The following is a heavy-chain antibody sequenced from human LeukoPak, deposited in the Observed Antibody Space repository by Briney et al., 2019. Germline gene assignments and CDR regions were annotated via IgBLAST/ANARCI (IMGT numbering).Heavy chain of an antibody. D-gene: IGHD4-17*01. CDR3: AQRRETTVITSGMDV. J-gene: IGHJ6*02. CDR2: INRSGTT. V-gene: IGHV4-34*01. Sequence: SETLSLTCAVYGGSFSGFHRTWIRRPPGKGLEWIGEINRSGTTNYNPSLKSRVTISVDTSKSQFSLKLTSVTAADTAVYYCAQRRETTVITSGMDVWGQGTTVSVSS. CDR1: GGSFSGFH.